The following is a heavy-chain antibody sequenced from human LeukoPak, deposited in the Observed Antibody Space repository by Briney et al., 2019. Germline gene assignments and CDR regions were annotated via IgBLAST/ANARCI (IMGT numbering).Heavy chain of an antibody. V-gene: IGHV3-74*01. CDR2: INSDGSSR. D-gene: IGHD6-13*01. CDR3: ASASSHRIAAGGDY. Sequence: GRSLRLSCAASGFTFSNYWMHWVRQAPGKGLVWVSLINSDGSSRKYADSVKGRFTISRDNAKNTLYLQMNSLRAEDTAVYYCASASSHRIAAGGDYWGQGTLVTVSS. J-gene: IGHJ4*02. CDR1: GFTFSNYW.